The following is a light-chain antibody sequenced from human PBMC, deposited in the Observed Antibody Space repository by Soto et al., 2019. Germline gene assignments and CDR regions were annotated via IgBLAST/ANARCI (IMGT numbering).Light chain of an antibody. J-gene: IGLJ1*01. CDR1: SSDIGAYDY. CDR3: CSYAGNYPFV. Sequence: QSALTQPASLSGSPGQSITISCTGTSSDIGAYDYVSWFQQHPGKAPKLMISEVNNRPSGVSNRFSGSKSGNTAYLTISGLQVEDEADYYCCSYAGNYPFVFGTGTKVTV. CDR2: EVN. V-gene: IGLV2-14*01.